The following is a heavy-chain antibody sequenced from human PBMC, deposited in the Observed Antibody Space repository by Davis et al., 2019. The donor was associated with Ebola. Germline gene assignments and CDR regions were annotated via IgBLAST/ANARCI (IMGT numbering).Heavy chain of an antibody. V-gene: IGHV1-69*13. J-gene: IGHJ4*02. CDR2: IIPIFGTA. D-gene: IGHD2-21*02. Sequence: SVKVSCKASGGTFSSYAISWVRQAPGQGLEWMGGIIPIFGTANYAQKFQGRVTITADESTSTAYMELSSLRSDDTAVYYCARVSIPCGGDCYWGYWGQGTLVTVSS. CDR3: ARVSIPCGGDCYWGY. CDR1: GGTFSSYA.